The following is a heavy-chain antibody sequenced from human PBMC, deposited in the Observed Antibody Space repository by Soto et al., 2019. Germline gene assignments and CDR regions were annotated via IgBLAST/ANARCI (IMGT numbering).Heavy chain of an antibody. Sequence: QVQLVESGGGVVQPGRSLKLSCVASGFTFSSYGMHWVRQAPGKGLEWVAIIWHDGSDKYYGDSVKGRFTISRDNSKNTLYLQMNTLRAEDTAVYYCAYENLSYYFDYWGQGTLVTVSS. J-gene: IGHJ4*02. V-gene: IGHV3-33*01. CDR2: IWHDGSDK. CDR3: AYENLSYYFDY. D-gene: IGHD3-22*01. CDR1: GFTFSSYG.